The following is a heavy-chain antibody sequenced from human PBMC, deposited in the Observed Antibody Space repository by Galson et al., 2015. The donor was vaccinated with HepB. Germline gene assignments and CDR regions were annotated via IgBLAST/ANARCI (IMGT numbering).Heavy chain of an antibody. D-gene: IGHD6-13*01. V-gene: IGHV1-24*01. CDR3: ATGPGSSSWYWFDP. CDR1: GYTLTELS. CDR2: FDPEDGET. Sequence: SVKVSCKVSGYTLTELSMHWVRQAPGKGLEWMGGFDPEDGETIYAQKFQGRVTMTEDTSTDTAYMELSSLRSEDTAVYYCATGPGSSSWYWFDPWGQGTLVTVSS. J-gene: IGHJ5*02.